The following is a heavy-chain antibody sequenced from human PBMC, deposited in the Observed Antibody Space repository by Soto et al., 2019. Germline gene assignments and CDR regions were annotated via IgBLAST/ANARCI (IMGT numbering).Heavy chain of an antibody. J-gene: IGHJ3*02. CDR2: IYYSGST. Sequence: QVQLQESGPGLVKPSQTLSLTCTVSGGSIGSGGYYWSWIRQHPGKGLEWIGYIYYSGSTYYNPSLKSRFTIPVDTSKNQFSLKLSSVTAADTAVYYCARNSVRGAFDIWGQGTMVTVSS. V-gene: IGHV4-31*03. CDR3: ARNSVRGAFDI. CDR1: GGSIGSGGYY. D-gene: IGHD4-17*01.